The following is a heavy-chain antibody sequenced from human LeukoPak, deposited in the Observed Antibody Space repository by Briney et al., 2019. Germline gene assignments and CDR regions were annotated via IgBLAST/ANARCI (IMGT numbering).Heavy chain of an antibody. V-gene: IGHV4-30-2*01. D-gene: IGHD3-3*01. Sequence: TLSLTCTVSGGSISSGGYYWSWIRQPPGKGLEWIGYIYHSGSTYYNPSLKSRVTISVDRSKNQFSLKLSSVTAADTAVYYCARGSREWSSKYNWFDPWGQGTLVTVSS. CDR3: ARGSREWSSKYNWFDP. J-gene: IGHJ5*02. CDR1: GGSISSGGYY. CDR2: IYHSGST.